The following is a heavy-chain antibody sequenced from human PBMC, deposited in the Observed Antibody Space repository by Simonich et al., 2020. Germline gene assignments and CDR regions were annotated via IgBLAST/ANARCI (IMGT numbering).Heavy chain of an antibody. Sequence: EVQLVESGGGLVQPGRSLRLSCAASGFTFDDYAMHWVRQAPGKVLEWVYGSSWNSGSIGYADSVKGRFTISRDNAKNSLYLQMNSLRAEDTALYYCAKDILAYSSSSWFDPWGQGTLVTVSS. CDR3: AKDILAYSSSSWFDP. CDR1: GFTFDDYA. D-gene: IGHD6-6*01. J-gene: IGHJ5*02. CDR2: SSWNSGSI. V-gene: IGHV3-9*01.